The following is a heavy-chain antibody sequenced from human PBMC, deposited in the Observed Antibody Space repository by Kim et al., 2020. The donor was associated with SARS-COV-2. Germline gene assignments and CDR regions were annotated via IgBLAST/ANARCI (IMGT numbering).Heavy chain of an antibody. D-gene: IGHD1-7*01. Sequence: GGSLRLSCAASGFTFSSYAMSWVRQAPGKGLEWVSAISGSGGSTYYADSVKGRFTISRDNSKNTLYLQMNSLRAEDTAVYYCAKDREMYNWNYEPTVNAFDIWGQGTMVTVSS. CDR2: ISGSGGST. CDR3: AKDREMYNWNYEPTVNAFDI. CDR1: GFTFSSYA. J-gene: IGHJ3*02. V-gene: IGHV3-23*01.